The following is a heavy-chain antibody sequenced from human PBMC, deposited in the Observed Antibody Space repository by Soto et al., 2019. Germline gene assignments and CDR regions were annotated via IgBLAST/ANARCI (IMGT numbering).Heavy chain of an antibody. D-gene: IGHD3-22*01. CDR3: ARASSAGDSSGSYTLYYYYGMDV. J-gene: IGHJ6*02. CDR1: GGSISSGGYY. V-gene: IGHV4-31*03. CDR2: IYYSGST. Sequence: SETLSLTCTVSGGSISSGGYYWSWTRQHPGKGLEWIGYIYYSGSTYYNPSLKSRVTISVDTSKNQFSLKLSSVTAADTAVYYCARASSAGDSSGSYTLYYYYGMDVWGQGTTVTV.